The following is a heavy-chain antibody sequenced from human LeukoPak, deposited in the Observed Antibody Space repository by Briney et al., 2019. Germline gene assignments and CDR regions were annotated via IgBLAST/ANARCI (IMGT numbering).Heavy chain of an antibody. V-gene: IGHV1-8*03. J-gene: IGHJ3*02. CDR2: MNPNSGNT. Sequence: ASMKVSCKASGYTFTSYDINWVRQATGQGLEWMGWMNPNSGNTGYAQKFQGRVTITRNTSISTAYMELSSLRSEDTAVYYCARFWDYDSSGYPPPNAFDIWGQGTMVTVSS. CDR3: ARFWDYDSSGYPPPNAFDI. D-gene: IGHD3-22*01. CDR1: GYTFTSYD.